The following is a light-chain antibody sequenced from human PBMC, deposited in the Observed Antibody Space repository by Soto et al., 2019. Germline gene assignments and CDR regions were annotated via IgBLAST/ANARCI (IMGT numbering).Light chain of an antibody. J-gene: IGLJ2*01. V-gene: IGLV2-8*01. CDR3: SSYAGSNNLVL. CDR1: SSDVGGYNF. Sequence: QSVLTQPPSASGSPGQTVTISCTGTSSDVGGYNFVSWYQQHPGKAPKLMIHEVTKRPSGVPDRFSGSKSGNTASLTVSELQAEDEADYYCSSYAGSNNLVLFGGGTKLTVL. CDR2: EVT.